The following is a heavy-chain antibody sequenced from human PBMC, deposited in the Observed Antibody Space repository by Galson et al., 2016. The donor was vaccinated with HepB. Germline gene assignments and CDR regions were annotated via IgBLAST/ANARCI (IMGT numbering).Heavy chain of an antibody. Sequence: SETLSLTCTVSGASISSSSYYWGWIRQPPGKGLEWIGEINHSGSTNYNPSLKSRVTISVDTSKNQFSLKLSSVTAADMAIYYCAREIYYYGSGRRRGWFDPWGQGTLVTVSS. V-gene: IGHV4-39*07. D-gene: IGHD3-10*01. CDR3: AREIYYYGSGRRRGWFDP. CDR1: GASISSSSYY. CDR2: INHSGST. J-gene: IGHJ5*02.